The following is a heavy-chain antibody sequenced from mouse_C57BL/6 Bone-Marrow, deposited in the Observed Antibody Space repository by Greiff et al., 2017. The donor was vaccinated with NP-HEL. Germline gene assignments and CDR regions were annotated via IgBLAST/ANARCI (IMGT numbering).Heavy chain of an antibody. CDR2: INPNNGGT. CDR3: ARGGITTVVPDYFDY. CDR1: GYTFTDYY. J-gene: IGHJ2*01. Sequence: VQLQQSGPELVKPGASVKISCKASGYTFTDYYMNWVKQSHGKSLEWIGDINPNNGGTSYNQKFKGKATLTVDKSSSTAYMELRSLTSEDSAVYYCARGGITTVVPDYFDYWGQGTTLTVSS. V-gene: IGHV1-26*01. D-gene: IGHD1-1*01.